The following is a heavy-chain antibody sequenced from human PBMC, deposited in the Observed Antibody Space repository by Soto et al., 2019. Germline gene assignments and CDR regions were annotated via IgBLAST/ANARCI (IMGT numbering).Heavy chain of an antibody. J-gene: IGHJ3*02. CDR3: ERETLRDAIDI. V-gene: IGHV3-48*03. CDR1: GFDFRSYY. CDR2: IRANDESI. Sequence: PXGSLRLSFVASGFDFRSYYMNWVRQAPGKGLEWVSNIRANDESIYYADSVKGRVSVSRDNAKNSLFLEMNSLRVDDTAVYYCERETLRDAIDIWGQGTMVTVSS.